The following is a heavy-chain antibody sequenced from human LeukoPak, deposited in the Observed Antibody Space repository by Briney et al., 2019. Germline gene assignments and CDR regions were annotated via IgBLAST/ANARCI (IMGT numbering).Heavy chain of an antibody. CDR2: INSDGSST. D-gene: IGHD3-3*01. J-gene: IGHJ4*02. CDR3: ARVITIFGVVYYFDY. V-gene: IGHV3-74*01. Sequence: GGSLRLSCAASGFTFSSYWMHWVRHAPGKGLVWVSRINSDGSSTSYADSVKGRFTISRDNAKNTLYLQMNSLRAEDTAVYYCARVITIFGVVYYFDYWGQGTLVTVSS. CDR1: GFTFSSYW.